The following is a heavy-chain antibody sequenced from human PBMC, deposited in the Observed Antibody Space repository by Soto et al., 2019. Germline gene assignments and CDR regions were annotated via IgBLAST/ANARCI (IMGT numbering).Heavy chain of an antibody. V-gene: IGHV1-46*01. Sequence: GASVKVSCKASGYKFTTYFIHWVRQAPGQGLEWMGMIHPSGDTGYAQKFRGRVTMTIDTSTTTAYMELRNLTSEDTAVYFSVRGYCTTSPCSGDFQFWGQGTRDTVPQ. CDR2: IHPSGDT. CDR1: GYKFTTYF. D-gene: IGHD2-15*01. CDR3: VRGYCTTSPCSGDFQF. J-gene: IGHJ1*01.